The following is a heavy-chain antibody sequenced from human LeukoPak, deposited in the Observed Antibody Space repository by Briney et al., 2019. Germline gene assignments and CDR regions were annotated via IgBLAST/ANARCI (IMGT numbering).Heavy chain of an antibody. V-gene: IGHV3-20*04. Sequence: RAGGSLRLSCAASGFTFDDYGMSWVRQAPGKGLEWVSGINWNGGSTGYADSVKGRFTISRDNAKNSLYLQMNSLRAEDTALYYCARDPLHGYDSSGPFDYRGQGTLVTVSS. CDR1: GFTFDDYG. CDR3: ARDPLHGYDSSGPFDY. D-gene: IGHD3-22*01. CDR2: INWNGGST. J-gene: IGHJ4*02.